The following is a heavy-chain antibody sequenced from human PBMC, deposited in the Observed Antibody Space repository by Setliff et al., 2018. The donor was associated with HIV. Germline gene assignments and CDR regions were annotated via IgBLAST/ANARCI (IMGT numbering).Heavy chain of an antibody. CDR3: AKVHSSSWTFDY. CDR2: VYYSGST. Sequence: SETLSLTCTVSGVATDSNYWTWIRQSPGKGLEWIGYVYYSGSTNYNPSLKSRVTISVDTSKNQFSLKLSSVTAADTAVYYCAKVHSSSWTFDYWGQGTLVTVSS. J-gene: IGHJ4*02. D-gene: IGHD6-13*01. V-gene: IGHV4-59*01. CDR1: GVATDSNY.